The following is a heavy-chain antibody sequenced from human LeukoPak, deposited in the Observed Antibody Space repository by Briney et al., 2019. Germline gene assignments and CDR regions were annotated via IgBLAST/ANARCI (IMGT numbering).Heavy chain of an antibody. J-gene: IGHJ4*02. CDR3: AKANQDIVVVPAATTYYFDY. Sequence: GGSLRLSCAASGFTFDDYAMHWVRQAPGKGLEWVSGISWNSGSIGYADSVEGRFTISRDNAKNSLYLQMNSLRAEDTALYYCAKANQDIVVVPAATTYYFDYWGQGTLVTVSS. D-gene: IGHD2-2*01. CDR2: ISWNSGSI. CDR1: GFTFDDYA. V-gene: IGHV3-9*01.